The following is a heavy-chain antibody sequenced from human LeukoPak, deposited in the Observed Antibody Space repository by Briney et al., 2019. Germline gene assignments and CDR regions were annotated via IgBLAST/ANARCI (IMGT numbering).Heavy chain of an antibody. D-gene: IGHD6-6*01. V-gene: IGHV3-30*18. Sequence: PGGSLRLSCAASGFTFSSYGMHWVRQAPAKGLEWVAIISYTGSNKYSADSVKGRFTISRDNSKNTLYLQMNSLRAEDTAVYYCAKDGPRQGSSVGEYYFDYWGQGTLVTVSS. J-gene: IGHJ4*02. CDR2: ISYTGSNK. CDR3: AKDGPRQGSSVGEYYFDY. CDR1: GFTFSSYG.